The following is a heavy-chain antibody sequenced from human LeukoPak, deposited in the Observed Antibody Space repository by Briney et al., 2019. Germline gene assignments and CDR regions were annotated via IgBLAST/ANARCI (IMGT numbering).Heavy chain of an antibody. CDR3: ERGYVNNWFDP. J-gene: IGHJ5*02. V-gene: IGHV1-2*02. Sequence: ASVKVSCKASGYTFTGYYMHWVRQAPGQGLEWMGCINPNSGGTNYAQKFQGRVTVTRDTSISTVYMELSRLRSDDTAVYYCERGYVNNWFDPWGQGTLVTVSS. D-gene: IGHD3-16*01. CDR2: INPNSGGT. CDR1: GYTFTGYY.